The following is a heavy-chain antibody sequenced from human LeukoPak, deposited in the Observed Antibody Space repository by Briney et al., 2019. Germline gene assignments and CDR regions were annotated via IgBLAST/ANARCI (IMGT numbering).Heavy chain of an antibody. Sequence: GGSLRLSCAASGFTFDDYGMSWVRQAPGKGLEWVSGISWNGDRKGYADSVKGRLTISRDNAKNSLYLQMNSLRAEDTAVYYCARAHYYDSSGLDFWGQGTLVTVSS. CDR1: GFTFDDYG. CDR3: ARAHYYDSSGLDF. V-gene: IGHV3-20*04. CDR2: ISWNGDRK. J-gene: IGHJ4*02. D-gene: IGHD3-22*01.